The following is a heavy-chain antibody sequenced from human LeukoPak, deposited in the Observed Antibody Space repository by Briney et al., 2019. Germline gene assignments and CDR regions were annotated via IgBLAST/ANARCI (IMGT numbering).Heavy chain of an antibody. Sequence: ASVKVSCKASGYTFTSYGISWVRQAPGQGLEWMGWISAYNGNTSYAQKLQGRVTMTTDTSTSTAYMELRSLRSDDTAVYYCTRLGIAGWIPHYFYYWGQGTLVTVSS. CDR2: ISAYNGNT. CDR3: TRLGIAGWIPHYFYY. D-gene: IGHD6-13*01. J-gene: IGHJ4*02. CDR1: GYTFTSYG. V-gene: IGHV1-18*01.